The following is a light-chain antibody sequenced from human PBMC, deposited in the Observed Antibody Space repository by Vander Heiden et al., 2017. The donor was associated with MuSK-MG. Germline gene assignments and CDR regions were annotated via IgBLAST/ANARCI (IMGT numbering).Light chain of an antibody. Sequence: EIVMTQSPATLSVSPGEGVTLSCRASQSVSSNLAWYQQKPGQAPRLLIYGASARATGIPARFSGSGSGTEFSLTISSLQSEDFAVYFCQQDDNWPLTFGGGTKVEIK. CDR2: GAS. V-gene: IGKV3-15*01. CDR3: QQDDNWPLT. J-gene: IGKJ4*01. CDR1: QSVSSN.